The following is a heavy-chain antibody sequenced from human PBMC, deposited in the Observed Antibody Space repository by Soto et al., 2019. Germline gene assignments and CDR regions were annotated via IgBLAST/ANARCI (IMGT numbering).Heavy chain of an antibody. CDR1: GFTCSSYS. D-gene: IGHD3-3*01. CDR2: ISSSSSTI. CDR3: ARDLNSDYDFWSGYSDYYYYYGMDV. V-gene: IGHV3-48*02. Sequence: RWSLRLSCSASGFTCSSYSMNWLRQAPGKGLEWVSYISSSSSTIYYADSVKGRFTISRDNAKNSLYLQMNSLRDEDTAVYYCARDLNSDYDFWSGYSDYYYYYGMDVWGQGTTVTVSS. J-gene: IGHJ6*02.